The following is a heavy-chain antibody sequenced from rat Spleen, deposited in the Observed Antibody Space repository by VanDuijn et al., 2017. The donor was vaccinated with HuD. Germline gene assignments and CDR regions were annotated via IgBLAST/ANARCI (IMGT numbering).Heavy chain of an antibody. V-gene: IGHV5-31*01. CDR3: TRMRHYFDS. CDR1: GFTFGDYW. CDR2: IINTGGST. J-gene: IGHJ2*01. Sequence: EMQLVESGGGLVQPGRSLKLSCLASGFTFGDYWMTWIRQAPGKGLDWVASIINTGGSTYYSDSVKGRFTISRDNANSTLYLQMNSLRSEDTATYYCTRMRHYFDSWGQGVMVTVSS.